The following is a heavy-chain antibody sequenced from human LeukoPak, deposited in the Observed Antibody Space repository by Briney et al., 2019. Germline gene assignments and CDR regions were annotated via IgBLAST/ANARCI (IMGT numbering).Heavy chain of an antibody. CDR2: IYHSGST. V-gene: IGHV4-30-2*01. Sequence: PSETLSLTCAVSGGSISSGGYSWSWIRQPPGKGLEWIGYIYHSGSTYYNPSLKSRVTISVDGSKNQFSLKLSSVTAADTAVYYCARAPGWGYSGTYFDLWGRGTLVTVSS. CDR1: GGSISSGGYS. J-gene: IGHJ2*01. D-gene: IGHD2-15*01. CDR3: ARAPGWGYSGTYFDL.